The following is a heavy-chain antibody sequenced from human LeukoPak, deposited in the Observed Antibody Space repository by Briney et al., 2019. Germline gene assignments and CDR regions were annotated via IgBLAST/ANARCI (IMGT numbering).Heavy chain of an antibody. D-gene: IGHD2-2*02. CDR2: IYYSGST. Sequence: PSETLSLTCTVSGGSISSGDYYWSWIRQPPGKGLEWIGYIYYSGSTYYNPSLKGRVTISVDTSKNQFSLKLSSVTAADTAVYYCARDIVVVPAAIWSDDYYYYYMDVWGKGTTVTVSS. CDR3: ARDIVVVPAAIWSDDYYYYYMDV. J-gene: IGHJ6*03. V-gene: IGHV4-30-4*08. CDR1: GGSISSGDYY.